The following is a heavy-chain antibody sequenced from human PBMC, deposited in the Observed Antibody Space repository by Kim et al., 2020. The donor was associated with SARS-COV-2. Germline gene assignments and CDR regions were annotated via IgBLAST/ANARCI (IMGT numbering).Heavy chain of an antibody. Sequence: YADSEKGRVTISRDNTKNTLYLQMNSLRAEDTAVYYCARDTANQRSDAFDIWGQGTMVTVSS. V-gene: IGHV3-66*01. D-gene: IGHD5-18*01. CDR3: ARDTANQRSDAFDI. J-gene: IGHJ3*02.